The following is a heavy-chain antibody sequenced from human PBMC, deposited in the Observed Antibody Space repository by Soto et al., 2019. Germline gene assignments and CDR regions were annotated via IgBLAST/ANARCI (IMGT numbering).Heavy chain of an antibody. D-gene: IGHD6-13*01. J-gene: IGHJ4*02. Sequence: ASVKVSCKASGYTFTSYGISWVRQAPGQGLEWVGWISAYNGNTNYAQKLQGRVTMTIDTSTSTAYMELRSLRSDDTAVYYCARDAAAGLNDYWGQGTLVTVSS. V-gene: IGHV1-18*01. CDR2: ISAYNGNT. CDR1: GYTFTSYG. CDR3: ARDAAAGLNDY.